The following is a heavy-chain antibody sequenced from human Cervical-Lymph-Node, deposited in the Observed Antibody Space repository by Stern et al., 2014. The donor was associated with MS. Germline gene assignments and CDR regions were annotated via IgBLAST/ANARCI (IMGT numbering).Heavy chain of an antibody. CDR2: ISYDGNHK. CDR3: ARDYEDTSMLFDH. Sequence: VQLVESGGAVVQPGRSLRLSCAASGFTFSSYGMHWVRQAPGKGLEWVTFISYDGNHKYYAASVKGRFTISRDNSKNTLHLQMNSVTPDDTAIYYCARDYEDTSMLFDHWGQGTLVTVSS. CDR1: GFTFSSYG. D-gene: IGHD2-8*01. V-gene: IGHV3-30*03. J-gene: IGHJ4*02.